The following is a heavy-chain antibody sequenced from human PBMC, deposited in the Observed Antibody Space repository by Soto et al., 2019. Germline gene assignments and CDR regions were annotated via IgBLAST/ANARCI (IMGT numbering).Heavy chain of an antibody. V-gene: IGHV4-30-4*01. D-gene: IGHD3-10*01. CDR2: IYYSGST. CDR3: AIVGVVGSGSHTPNYYYGMDV. J-gene: IGHJ6*02. Sequence: PSVTLPLTCTVSGGSIGSGDYYWSWIRQPPRKGLQWIGYIYYSGSTFYNPSLKSRVTISVDTSKNQFSLKLSSVTAADTAVYYCAIVGVVGSGSHTPNYYYGMDVWGQGTTVTVSS. CDR1: GGSIGSGDYY.